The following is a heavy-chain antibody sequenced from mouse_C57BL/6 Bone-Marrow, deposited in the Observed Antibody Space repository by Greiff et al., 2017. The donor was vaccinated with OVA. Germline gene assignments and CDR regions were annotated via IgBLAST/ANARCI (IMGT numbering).Heavy chain of an antibody. CDR1: GFTFSSYG. CDR2: ISSGGSYT. J-gene: IGHJ1*03. D-gene: IGHD2-1*01. CDR3: ARHLLGYFDV. V-gene: IGHV5-6*01. Sequence: EVKVVESGGDLVKPGGSLKLSCAASGFTFSSYGMSWVRQTPDKRLEWVATISSGGSYTYYPDSVKGRFTISRDNAKNTLYLQMSSLKSEDTAMYYCARHLLGYFDVWGTGTTVTVSS.